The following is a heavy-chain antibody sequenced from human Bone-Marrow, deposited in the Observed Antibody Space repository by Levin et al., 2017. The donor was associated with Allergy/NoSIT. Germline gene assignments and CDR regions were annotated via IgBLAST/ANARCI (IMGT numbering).Heavy chain of an antibody. J-gene: IGHJ4*02. CDR1: GFTFTSYS. D-gene: IGHD3-10*01. CDR2: ISSSGRYI. V-gene: IGHV3-21*01. CDR3: TRDDHSSGSYYAY. Sequence: TGGSLRLSCAASGFTFTSYSMNWVRQAPGKGLEWVSSISSSGRYIYYPDSVNGRFTVSRDNTRNSLYLQMSSLRVEDTAVYYCTRDDHSSGSYYAYWGQGTLVSVSS.